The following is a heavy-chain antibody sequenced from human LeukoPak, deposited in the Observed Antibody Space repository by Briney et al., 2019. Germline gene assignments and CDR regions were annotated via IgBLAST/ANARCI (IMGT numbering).Heavy chain of an antibody. CDR1: GGSISSSSYY. CDR3: ARVDSSGYYYPLDY. D-gene: IGHD3-22*01. Sequence: SETLSLTCTVSGGSISSSSYYWGWIRQPPGKGLEWIGEINHSGSTNYNPSLKSRVTISVDTSKNQFSLKLSSVTAADTAVYYCARVDSSGYYYPLDYWGQGTLVTVSS. CDR2: INHSGST. V-gene: IGHV4-39*07. J-gene: IGHJ4*02.